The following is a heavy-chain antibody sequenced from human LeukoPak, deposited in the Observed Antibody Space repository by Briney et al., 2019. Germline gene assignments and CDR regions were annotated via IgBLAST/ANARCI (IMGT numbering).Heavy chain of an antibody. V-gene: IGHV1-69*13. Sequence: ASVKVSCKASGGTFSSYAISWVRQAPGQGLEWMGGIIPIFGTANYAQKFQGRVTITADESTSTAYMELSSLRSEDTAVYYCARDDGYCSSTSCPWHYWGQGTLVTVSS. D-gene: IGHD2-2*03. CDR2: IIPIFGTA. CDR1: GGTFSSYA. CDR3: ARDDGYCSSTSCPWHY. J-gene: IGHJ4*02.